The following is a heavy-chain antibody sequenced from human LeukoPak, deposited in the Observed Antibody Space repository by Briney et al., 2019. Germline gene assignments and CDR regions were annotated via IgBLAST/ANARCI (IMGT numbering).Heavy chain of an antibody. V-gene: IGHV3-23*01. CDR2: VSSSGTST. D-gene: IGHD4-17*01. CDR3: AKAGDQNYYCYMDV. Sequence: PGGSLRLSCAASGFTFSTYAMSWVRQAPGKGLEWVSAVSSSGTSTYYADSVKGRFTISRDNSKNTLYLQMNSLRAEDTAVYYCAKAGDQNYYCYMDVWGKGTTVTVSS. J-gene: IGHJ6*03. CDR1: GFTFSTYA.